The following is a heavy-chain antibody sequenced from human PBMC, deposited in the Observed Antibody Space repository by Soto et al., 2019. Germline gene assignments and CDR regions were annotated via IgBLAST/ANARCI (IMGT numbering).Heavy chain of an antibody. Sequence: QVQLVESGGGVVQPGRPLRLSCAASGFTFSSYGMHWVRQAPGKGLEWVAVIWYDGSNKYYADSVKGRFTISRDNSKNTLYLQMNSLRAEDTAVYYCARDTKQWLDYFDYWGQGTLVTVSS. D-gene: IGHD6-19*01. CDR3: ARDTKQWLDYFDY. CDR1: GFTFSSYG. CDR2: IWYDGSNK. J-gene: IGHJ4*02. V-gene: IGHV3-33*01.